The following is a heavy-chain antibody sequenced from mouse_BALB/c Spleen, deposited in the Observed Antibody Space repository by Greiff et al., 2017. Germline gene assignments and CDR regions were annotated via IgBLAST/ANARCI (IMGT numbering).Heavy chain of an antibody. J-gene: IGHJ3*01. CDR2: ISDGGSYT. CDR3: ARPYDGYYAWFAY. CDR1: GFTFSDYY. D-gene: IGHD2-3*01. Sequence: EVMLVESGGGLVKPGGSLKLSCAASGFTFSDYYMYWVRQTPEKRLEWVATISDGGSYTYYPDSVKGRFTISRDNAKNNLYLQMSSLKSEDTAMYYCARPYDGYYAWFAYWGQGTLVTVSA. V-gene: IGHV5-4*02.